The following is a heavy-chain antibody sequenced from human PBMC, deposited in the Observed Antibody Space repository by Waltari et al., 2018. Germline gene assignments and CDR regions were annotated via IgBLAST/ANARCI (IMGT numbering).Heavy chain of an antibody. Sequence: EVQLLESGGGLIPLGGSLTLSCAASGFTFNNYAMNWIRQAPGKGLEWVSVIYSGGGAYYADSVKGRFTISRDNSKNTLYLQMSSLRLEDTAVYYCVKETAYGYYFDNWGQGTLVSVSS. CDR1: GFTFNNYA. CDR3: VKETAYGYYFDN. D-gene: IGHD3-10*01. CDR2: IYSGGGA. V-gene: IGHV3-23*03. J-gene: IGHJ4*02.